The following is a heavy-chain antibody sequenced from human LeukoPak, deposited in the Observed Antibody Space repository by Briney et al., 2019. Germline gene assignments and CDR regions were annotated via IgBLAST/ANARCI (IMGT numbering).Heavy chain of an antibody. CDR1: GYTFTGYY. J-gene: IGHJ6*02. CDR3: ARDQELPYYYYGMDV. CDR2: INPNGGGT. V-gene: IGHV1-2*04. D-gene: IGHD1-26*01. Sequence: VSVKVSCKASGYTFTGYYMHWVRQAPGQGLEWMGWINPNGGGTNYAQKFQGWVTMTRDTSISTAYMELSRLRSDDTAVYYCARDQELPYYYYGMDVWGQGTTVTVSS.